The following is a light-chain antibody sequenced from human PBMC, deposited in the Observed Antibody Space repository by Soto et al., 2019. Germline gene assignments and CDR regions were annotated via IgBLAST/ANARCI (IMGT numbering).Light chain of an antibody. V-gene: IGKV3-20*01. Sequence: ETVLTQSPGTLSLSPGERATLSCRASQSVSNSYLAWFQQKPGQSPRLLIYSASGRATGIPDRFSGSGSGTDFTLTISRLEPEDFAVYYCQQYGSSWTFGQGTKVDIK. CDR1: QSVSNSY. J-gene: IGKJ1*01. CDR3: QQYGSSWT. CDR2: SAS.